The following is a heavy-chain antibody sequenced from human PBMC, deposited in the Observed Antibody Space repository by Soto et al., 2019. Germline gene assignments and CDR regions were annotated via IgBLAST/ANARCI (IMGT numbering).Heavy chain of an antibody. D-gene: IGHD2-15*01. CDR2: INTDGSST. CDR3: TRRLSVVGTSLFDY. Sequence: EVQLVESGGGLVQPGGSLRLSCAASGFTISSYWMHWVRQAPGKGLVWVSRINTDGSSTSYADSVKGRFTTSRDNAKNTLYLQMNSLRAEDTAVYYCTRRLSVVGTSLFDYWGQGTLVTVSS. CDR1: GFTISSYW. J-gene: IGHJ4*02. V-gene: IGHV3-74*01.